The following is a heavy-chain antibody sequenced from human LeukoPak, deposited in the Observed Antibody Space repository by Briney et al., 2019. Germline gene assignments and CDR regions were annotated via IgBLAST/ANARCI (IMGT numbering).Heavy chain of an antibody. V-gene: IGHV4-59*12. CDR1: GGSISSYY. Sequence: SETLSLTCTVSGGSISSYYWSWIRQPPGKGLEWIGYIYYSGSTYYNPSLKSRVTISVDKSKNQFSLKLSSVTAADTAVYYCAREKRVPNYFDYWGQGTLVTVSS. CDR2: IYYSGST. D-gene: IGHD3-10*02. CDR3: AREKRVPNYFDY. J-gene: IGHJ4*02.